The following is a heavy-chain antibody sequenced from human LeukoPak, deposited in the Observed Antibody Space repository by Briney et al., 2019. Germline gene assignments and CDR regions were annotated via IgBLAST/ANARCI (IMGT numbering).Heavy chain of an antibody. CDR1: GGTFSSYA. Sequence: SVKVSCKASGGTFSSYAISWVRQAPGQGLEWRGGIIPIFGTANYAQKFQGRVTITTDESTSTAYMELSSLRSEDTAVYYCARDVSRGYYGSAPFDPWGQGTLVTVSS. CDR2: IIPIFGTA. D-gene: IGHD3-10*01. J-gene: IGHJ5*02. V-gene: IGHV1-69*05. CDR3: ARDVSRGYYGSAPFDP.